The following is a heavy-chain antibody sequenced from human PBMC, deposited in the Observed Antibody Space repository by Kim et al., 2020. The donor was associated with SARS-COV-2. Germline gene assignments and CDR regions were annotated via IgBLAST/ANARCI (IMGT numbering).Heavy chain of an antibody. J-gene: IGHJ4*02. D-gene: IGHD3-10*01. CDR2: IKSETDGGAK. CDR3: TTDPMYGSGSYHPARLDY. V-gene: IGHV3-15*01. CDR1: GFTFSNAW. Sequence: GGSLRLSCVASGFTFSNAWMNWIRQAPGKGLEWVGRIKSETDGGAKDYIAPVKGRLTISRDESNNTLYLQMNSLKIEDTAVYYCTTDPMYGSGSYHPARLDYWGQGILVTVSS.